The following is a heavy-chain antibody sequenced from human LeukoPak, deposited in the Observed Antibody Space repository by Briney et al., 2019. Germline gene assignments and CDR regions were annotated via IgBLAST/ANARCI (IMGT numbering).Heavy chain of an antibody. CDR1: GYTFTGYY. CDR3: ATGLKTRFGELTLDFS. J-gene: IGHJ4*02. V-gene: IGHV1-2*02. CDR2: INPNSGGT. D-gene: IGHD3-10*01. Sequence: ASVKVSCKASGYTFTGYYMHWVRQAPGQGLEWMGWINPNSGGTNYAQKFQGRVTMTEDTSTDTAYMELSSLRSEDTAVYYCATGLKTRFGELTLDFSWGQGTLVTVSS.